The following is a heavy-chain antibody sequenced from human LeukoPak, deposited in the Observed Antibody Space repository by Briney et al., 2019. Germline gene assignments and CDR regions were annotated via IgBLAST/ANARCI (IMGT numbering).Heavy chain of an antibody. CDR2: ISGSGGST. Sequence: GGSLRLSCAASGFTFSTYAMSWVRQAPGKGLEWVSAISGSGGSTYYADSVKGRFTISRDNSKNTLYLQMNNLRAEDTAVYYCANGYSSGWYGVYWGQGTLVTVSS. D-gene: IGHD6-19*01. CDR1: GFTFSTYA. V-gene: IGHV3-23*01. J-gene: IGHJ4*02. CDR3: ANGYSSGWYGVY.